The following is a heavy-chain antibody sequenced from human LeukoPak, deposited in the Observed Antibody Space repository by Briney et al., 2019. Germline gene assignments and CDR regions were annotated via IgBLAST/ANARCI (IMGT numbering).Heavy chain of an antibody. V-gene: IGHV4-39*01. J-gene: IGHJ3*02. D-gene: IGHD2-15*01. CDR2: IYYSGST. CDR3: AMPLRYCSGGSCYRSPDALDI. CDR1: GGSISSSSYY. Sequence: SETLSLTCTVSGGSISSSSYYWGWIRQPPGKGLEWIGSIYYSGSTYYNPSLKSRVTISVDTSKNQFSLKLSSVTAADTAVYYCAMPLRYCSGGSCYRSPDALDIWGQGTMVTVSS.